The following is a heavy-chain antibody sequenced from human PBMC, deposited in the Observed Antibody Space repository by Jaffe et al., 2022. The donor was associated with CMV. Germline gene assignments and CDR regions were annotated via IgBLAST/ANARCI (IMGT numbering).Heavy chain of an antibody. Sequence: EVQLVESGGGLVKPGGSLRLSCAASGFTFSSYSMNWVRQAPGKGLEWVSSISSSSSYIYYADSVKGRFTISRDNAKNSLYLQMNSLRAEDTAVYYCASTSTGWGSDYYYMDVWGKGTTVTVSS. D-gene: IGHD7-27*01. CDR1: GFTFSSYS. V-gene: IGHV3-21*01. CDR2: ISSSSSYI. J-gene: IGHJ6*03. CDR3: ASTSTGWGSDYYYMDV.